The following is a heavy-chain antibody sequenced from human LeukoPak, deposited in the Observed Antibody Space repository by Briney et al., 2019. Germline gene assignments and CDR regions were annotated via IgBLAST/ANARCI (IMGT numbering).Heavy chain of an antibody. V-gene: IGHV3-23*01. J-gene: IGHJ4*02. CDR3: MRGEVAVQYYFES. CDR1: GFTITNYA. CDR2: LSTSPR. Sequence: GGSLTLSCAASGFTITNYAMSWVRQGPGKGLEWVSGLSTSPRYADSVRGRFIVSRDHSRNTFSLKMNSPRAEDTAAYYCMRGEVAVQYYFESWGQGTLVTVSS. D-gene: IGHD3-22*01.